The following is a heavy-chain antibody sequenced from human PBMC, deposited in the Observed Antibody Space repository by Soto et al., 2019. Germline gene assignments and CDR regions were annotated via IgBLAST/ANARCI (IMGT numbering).Heavy chain of an antibody. V-gene: IGHV3-30*18. CDR2: ISYDGSNK. J-gene: IGHJ5*02. D-gene: IGHD3-3*01. CDR1: GFTFSSYG. Sequence: QVQLVESGGGVVQPGRSLRLSCAASGFTFSSYGMHWVRQAPGKGLEWVAVISYDGSNKYYADSVKGRFTISRDNSKNTLYLQMNSLRAEDTAVHYCAKAGDYDFWSGYKTRGAPLDPWGQGTLVTVSS. CDR3: AKAGDYDFWSGYKTRGAPLDP.